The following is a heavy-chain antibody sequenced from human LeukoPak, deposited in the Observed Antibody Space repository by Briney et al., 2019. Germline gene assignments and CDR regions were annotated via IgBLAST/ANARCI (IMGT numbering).Heavy chain of an antibody. CDR2: VRTTGEGETK. CDR3: TAGLGKTDDDS. V-gene: IGHV3-15*01. Sequence: GGSLRLSCEGSGFTFSKAWMSWVRQAPGKGLEWVCRVRTTGEGETKDYGALVRGRLTISRDDSKNTVYLHMNSLKPEDTALYYCTAGLGKTDDDSWGQGILVTVSS. CDR1: GFTFSKAW. J-gene: IGHJ4*02. D-gene: IGHD4-11*01.